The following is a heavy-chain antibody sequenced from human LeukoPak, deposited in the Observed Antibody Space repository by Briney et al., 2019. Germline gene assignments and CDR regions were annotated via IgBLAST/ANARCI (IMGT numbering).Heavy chain of an antibody. CDR3: ARDPPLQPGYSSGWYQVY. CDR2: ISSSGSTI. V-gene: IGHV3-48*01. Sequence: GGSLRLSCAASGFTFSSYSMNWVRQAPGKGLEWVSYISSSGSTIYYADSVKGRFTISRDNAKNSLYLQMNSLRAEDTAVYYCARDPPLQPGYSSGWYQVYWGQGTLVTVSS. D-gene: IGHD6-19*01. J-gene: IGHJ4*02. CDR1: GFTFSSYS.